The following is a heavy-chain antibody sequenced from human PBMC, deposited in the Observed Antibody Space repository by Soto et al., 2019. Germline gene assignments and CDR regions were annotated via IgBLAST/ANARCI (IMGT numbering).Heavy chain of an antibody. V-gene: IGHV3-7*01. D-gene: IGHD3-10*01. CDR1: GFTFSSYW. CDR2: IKQDGSEK. Sequence: EVQLVESGGGLVQPGGSLRLSCAASGFTFSSYWMSWVRQAPGKGLEWMANIKQDGSEKYYVDSVKGRFTISRDNAKNSLYLQMNRLRAEDTAVYYCAREVSWVRGVTTHLDYWGQGTLVTVSS. CDR3: AREVSWVRGVTTHLDY. J-gene: IGHJ4*02.